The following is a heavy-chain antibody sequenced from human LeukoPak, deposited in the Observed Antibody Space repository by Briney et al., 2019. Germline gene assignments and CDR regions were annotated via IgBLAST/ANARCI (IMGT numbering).Heavy chain of an antibody. CDR1: GFTFNDYY. Sequence: GGSLRLSCAASGFTFNDYYMSWIRQAPGKGLEWLSYINIGGTNTHYADSVKGRFTISRDNAKKSLYLEMNNLRAEDTAVHYCATDGAGFDTWARESWSPSPQ. CDR2: INIGGTNT. J-gene: IGHJ5*02. V-gene: IGHV3-11*01. CDR3: ATDGAGFDT.